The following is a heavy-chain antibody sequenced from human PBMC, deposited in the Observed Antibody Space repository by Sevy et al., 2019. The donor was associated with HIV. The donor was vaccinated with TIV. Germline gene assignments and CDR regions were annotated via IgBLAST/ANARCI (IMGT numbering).Heavy chain of an antibody. CDR2: IKKDGTDK. V-gene: IGHV3-7*03. D-gene: IGHD3-10*01. J-gene: IGHJ2*01. Sequence: GGSLRLSCAVSGFTFSNHWMTWVRQAPGKGLEWVANIKKDGTDKFYVDSVMGRFSISRDNAKDLLYLQMNSLRADDTAVYYCAREGDLRYFDFWGRGTLVTVSS. CDR1: GFTFSNHW. CDR3: AREGDLRYFDF.